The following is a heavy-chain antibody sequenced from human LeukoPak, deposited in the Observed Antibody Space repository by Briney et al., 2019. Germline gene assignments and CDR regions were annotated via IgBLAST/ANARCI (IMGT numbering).Heavy chain of an antibody. Sequence: GGSLRLSCAASRFTFSSHAMHWVRQVPGKGLEWVAFISYDGREKSYADSVKGRFTISRDNSKNTLYLQMNSLRAEDTAVYYCAELGITMIGGVWGKGTTVTISS. CDR3: AELGITMIGGV. CDR1: RFTFSSHA. J-gene: IGHJ6*04. V-gene: IGHV3-30*04. CDR2: ISYDGREK. D-gene: IGHD3-10*02.